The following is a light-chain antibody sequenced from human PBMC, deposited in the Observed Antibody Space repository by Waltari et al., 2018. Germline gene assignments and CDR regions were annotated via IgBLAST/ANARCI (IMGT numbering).Light chain of an antibody. V-gene: IGKV3-20*01. CDR2: GAS. Sequence: EIVLTQSPGTLSLSLGERATVASRASQSVSRALAWYQQQPGQAPRPLIYGASTRATGIPDRFSGSGSGTDFSLTISRLEPDDFAVYYCQHYLRLPVTFGQGTTVEI. CDR1: QSVSRA. CDR3: QHYLRLPVT. J-gene: IGKJ1*01.